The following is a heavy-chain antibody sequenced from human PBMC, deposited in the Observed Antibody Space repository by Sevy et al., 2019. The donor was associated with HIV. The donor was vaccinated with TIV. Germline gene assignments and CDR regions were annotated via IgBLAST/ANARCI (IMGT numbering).Heavy chain of an antibody. CDR2: ISYDGSNK. Sequence: GGSLRLSCAASGFTFSSYAMHWVRQAPGKGLEWVAVISYDGSNKYYADSVKGRFTISRDNSKNTLYLQMNSLRAEDTAVCYCARDVGGNSHYYYYYGMDVWGQGTTVTVSS. CDR3: ARDVGGNSHYYYYYGMDV. CDR1: GFTFSSYA. J-gene: IGHJ6*02. V-gene: IGHV3-30-3*01. D-gene: IGHD2-21*02.